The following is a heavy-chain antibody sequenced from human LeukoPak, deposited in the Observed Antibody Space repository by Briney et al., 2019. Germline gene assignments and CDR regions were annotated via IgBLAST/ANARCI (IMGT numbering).Heavy chain of an antibody. J-gene: IGHJ2*01. CDR2: IYYSGST. CDR1: GGSISSSSYY. D-gene: IGHD2-2*01. V-gene: IGHV4-39*07. CDR3: ARGSGYCSSTSCRYWYFDL. Sequence: PSETLSLTCTVSGGSISSSSYYWGWIRQPPGRGLEWIGSIYYSGSTYYNPSLKSRVTISVDTSKNQFSLKLSSVTAADTAVYYCARGSGYCSSTSCRYWYFDLWGRGTLVTVSS.